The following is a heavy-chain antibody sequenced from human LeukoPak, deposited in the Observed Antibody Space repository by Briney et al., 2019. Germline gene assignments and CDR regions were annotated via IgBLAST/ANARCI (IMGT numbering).Heavy chain of an antibody. CDR1: GFTFSSYG. CDR2: IWYDGSNK. Sequence: GGSLRLSCAASGFTFSSYGMHWVRQAPGKGLEWVAVIWYDGSNKYYADSVKGRFTISRDNSKNTLYLQMNSLRAEDTAVYYCARELISGITMVRESPGVVDYWGQGTLVTVSS. D-gene: IGHD3-10*01. V-gene: IGHV3-33*01. CDR3: ARELISGITMVRESPGVVDY. J-gene: IGHJ4*02.